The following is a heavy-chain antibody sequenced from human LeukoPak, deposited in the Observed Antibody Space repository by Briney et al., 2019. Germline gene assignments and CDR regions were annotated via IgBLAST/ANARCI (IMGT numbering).Heavy chain of an antibody. J-gene: IGHJ5*02. CDR1: GGTFSSYA. D-gene: IGHD3-10*01. CDR3: ANSRGMVRGVIGYWFDP. V-gene: IGHV1-69*13. Sequence: SVKVSCKASGGTFSSYAISWVRQAPGQGLEWMGGIIPIFGTANYAQKFQGRVTITADESTSTAYMELSSLRSEDTAVYYCANSRGMVRGVIGYWFDPWGQGTLVTVSS. CDR2: IIPIFGTA.